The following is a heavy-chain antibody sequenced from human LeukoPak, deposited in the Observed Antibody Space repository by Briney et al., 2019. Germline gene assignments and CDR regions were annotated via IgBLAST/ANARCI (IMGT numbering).Heavy chain of an antibody. V-gene: IGHV3-11*04. Sequence: GGSLRLSCVTSGFTFSDYFMNWIRQAPGKGPEWLSFINSDGNNIYYRDSVKGRFTISRDNAKKTLYLEMNNLRVDDTAIYYCATSRVFDFWGQGTLVTVSS. CDR2: INSDGNNI. CDR1: GFTFSDYF. J-gene: IGHJ4*02. CDR3: ATSRVFDF.